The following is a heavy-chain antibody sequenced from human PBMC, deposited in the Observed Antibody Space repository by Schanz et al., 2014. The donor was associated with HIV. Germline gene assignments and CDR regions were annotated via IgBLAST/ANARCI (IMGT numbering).Heavy chain of an antibody. J-gene: IGHJ6*02. Sequence: QVQLQESGPGLVKPSETLSLTCAVYGGSFNGYYWTWIRQPPGKGLEWIGEINHSGSTNYNPSLKSRVTISIDPPKRQFSLKLSSVTAADTAVYFCGRGTRYERDYVGPRSDGMDVWGQGTTVIVSS. V-gene: IGHV4-34*01. CDR2: INHSGST. D-gene: IGHD4-17*01. CDR1: GGSFNGYY. CDR3: GRGTRYERDYVGPRSDGMDV.